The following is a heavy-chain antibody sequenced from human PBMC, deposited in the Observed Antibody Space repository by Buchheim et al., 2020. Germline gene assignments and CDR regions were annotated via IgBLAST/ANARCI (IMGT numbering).Heavy chain of an antibody. CDR3: ARGFSESGDWFDP. V-gene: IGHV3-11*06. CDR1: GFIFSDYY. J-gene: IGHJ5*02. D-gene: IGHD1-26*01. Sequence: QVQLVESGGGLVKPGGSLRLSCAASGFIFSDYYMSWIRQAPGKGLEWVSYISSSSSYTNYADPVKGRFTISRDNPKNSLYLQMNGLRAEDAAVYYCARGFSESGDWFDPWGQGTL. CDR2: ISSSSSYT.